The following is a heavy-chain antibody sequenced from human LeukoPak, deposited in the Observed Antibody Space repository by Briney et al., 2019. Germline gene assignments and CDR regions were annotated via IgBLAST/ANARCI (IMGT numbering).Heavy chain of an antibody. CDR1: GGSINNYY. V-gene: IGHV4-59*08. CDR3: ARHGANGHSYGAYLDY. J-gene: IGHJ4*02. Sequence: PSETLSLTCTVSGGSINNYYWSWIRQPPGKGLEWIGSIYSSGSTNYSPSLKSRVIISVDTSKSQFSLKLGSLTAADTAMYYCARHGANGHSYGAYLDYWGQGTLVTVSS. D-gene: IGHD5-18*01. CDR2: IYSSGST.